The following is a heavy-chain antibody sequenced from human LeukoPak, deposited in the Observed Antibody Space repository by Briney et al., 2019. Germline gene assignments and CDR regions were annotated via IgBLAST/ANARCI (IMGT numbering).Heavy chain of an antibody. CDR3: AGTKKGDSGCYFVYYYYMDV. CDR2: INHSGST. Sequence: SETLSLTCAVYGGSFSSYYWSWIRQPPGKGLEWIGEINHSGSTNYNPSLKSRVTISVDASKNQFSLKLSSVTAADTALYYCAGTKKGDSGCYFVYYYYMDVWGKGTTVTISS. V-gene: IGHV4-34*01. D-gene: IGHD2-21*02. J-gene: IGHJ6*03. CDR1: GGSFSSYY.